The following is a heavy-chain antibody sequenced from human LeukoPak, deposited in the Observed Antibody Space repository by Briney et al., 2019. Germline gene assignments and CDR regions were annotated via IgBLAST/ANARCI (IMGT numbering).Heavy chain of an antibody. D-gene: IGHD5-24*01. V-gene: IGHV3-9*01. CDR2: ISWNSGSI. Sequence: PGGSLRLSCAASGFTFSSYTMNWVREAPGKGLEWVSGISWNSGSIGYADSVRGRFTLSRDNAKNSLYLQMNSLRAEDTALYHCAKDKRDTITESYFDYWGQGTLVTVSS. CDR3: AKDKRDTITESYFDY. CDR1: GFTFSSYT. J-gene: IGHJ4*02.